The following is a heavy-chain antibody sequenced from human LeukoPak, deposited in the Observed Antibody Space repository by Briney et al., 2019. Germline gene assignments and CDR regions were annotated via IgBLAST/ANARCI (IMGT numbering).Heavy chain of an antibody. CDR1: GYTFTSYD. Sequence: RASVKVSCKASGYTFTSYDINWVRQATGQGLEWMGWMNPNNGNTDYAQKFQGRVTLTRNTSITTAYMELSSLRSEDTAVYYCSRGGPVAGTHKYFQHWGQGTLVTVSS. CDR3: SRGGPVAGTHKYFQH. J-gene: IGHJ1*01. CDR2: MNPNNGNT. V-gene: IGHV1-8*01. D-gene: IGHD6-19*01.